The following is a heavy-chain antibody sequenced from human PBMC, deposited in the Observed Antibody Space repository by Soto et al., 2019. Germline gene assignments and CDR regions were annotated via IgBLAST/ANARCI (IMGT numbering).Heavy chain of an antibody. D-gene: IGHD6-6*01. CDR3: ARERAARQYYYYGMDV. CDR2: ISAYNGNT. CDR1: GYTFTSYG. Sequence: ASVKVSCKASGYTFTSYGISWMRQAPGQVLEWMGLISAYNGNTNYAQKLQGRVTMTTDTSTSTAYMELRSLRSDDTAVYYGARERAARQYYYYGMDVWGQGTTVPVYS. J-gene: IGHJ6*02. V-gene: IGHV1-18*04.